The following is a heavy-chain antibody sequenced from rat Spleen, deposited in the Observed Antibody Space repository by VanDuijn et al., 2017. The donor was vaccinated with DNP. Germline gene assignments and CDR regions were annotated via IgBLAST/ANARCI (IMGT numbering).Heavy chain of an antibody. J-gene: IGHJ2*01. D-gene: IGHD1-11*01. CDR2: ISYDGSTT. CDR3: AKAGGYSPWYFDY. Sequence: EVQLVESGGGLVQPGRSMKLSCAASGFTFSNYYMAWVRQAPTKGLEWVASISYDGSTTFYRDSVKGRFTISRDNAESTLYLQMDSLRSEDTATYYCAKAGGYSPWYFDYWGQGVMVTVSS. V-gene: IGHV5-25*01. CDR1: GFTFSNYY.